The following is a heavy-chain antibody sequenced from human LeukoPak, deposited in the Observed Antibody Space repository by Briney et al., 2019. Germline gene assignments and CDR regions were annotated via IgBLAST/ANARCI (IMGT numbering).Heavy chain of an antibody. V-gene: IGHV1-58*01. CDR3: AASPDYYDSSGYSYYFDY. CDR2: IVVGSGNT. CDR1: GFTFTSSA. J-gene: IGHJ4*02. D-gene: IGHD3-22*01. Sequence: TSVKVSCKASGFTFTSSALQWVRQARGQRLEGIGWIVVGSGNTNYAQKFQERVTITRDMSTSTAYMELSSLRSEDTAVYYCAASPDYYDSSGYSYYFDYWGRGTLVTVSS.